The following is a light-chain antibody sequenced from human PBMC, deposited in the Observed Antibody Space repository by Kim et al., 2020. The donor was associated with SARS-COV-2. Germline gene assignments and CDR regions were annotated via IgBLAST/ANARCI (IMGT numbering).Light chain of an antibody. CDR2: PAS. J-gene: IGKJ1*01. V-gene: IGKV1-27*01. CDR3: QKYSTAPWT. CDR1: QGISNY. Sequence: SASVGDRVTFTCRASQGISNYLVWYQQKPGKVPKVLIYPASTLQSGVPSRFSGSGSGTEFTLTISSLQPEDAATYYCQKYSTAPWTFGQGTKLEI.